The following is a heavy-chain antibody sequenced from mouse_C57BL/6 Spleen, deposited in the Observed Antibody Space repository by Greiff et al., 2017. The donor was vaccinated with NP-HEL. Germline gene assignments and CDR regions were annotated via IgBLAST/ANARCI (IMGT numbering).Heavy chain of an antibody. CDR1: GYTFTSYW. CDR2: IGHSDSYT. CDR3: ARNYYGSSYHFDY. V-gene: IGHV1-59*01. J-gene: IGHJ2*01. Sequence: QVQLQQPGAELVRGGTSVKLSCKASGYTFTSYWMHWVKQRPGQGLEWMGVIGHSDSYTNYNQKFKGKAKLTVDPSSSTAYMQLSCLTSEDSAVYSCARNYYGSSYHFDYWGQGTTLTVSS. D-gene: IGHD1-1*01.